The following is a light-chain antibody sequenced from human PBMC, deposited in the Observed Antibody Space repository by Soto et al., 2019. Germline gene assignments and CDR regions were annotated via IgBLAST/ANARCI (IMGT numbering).Light chain of an antibody. Sequence: EIELTQSPATLSVSPGERATLSCRASQSVGSNLAWFQQKPGQAPRLLISGASTRATGIPARFSGSGSGTEFTLTISSLQSEDFAVYHCQQYYNWPLTFGGGTKV. V-gene: IGKV3-15*01. CDR3: QQYYNWPLT. J-gene: IGKJ4*01. CDR1: QSVGSN. CDR2: GAS.